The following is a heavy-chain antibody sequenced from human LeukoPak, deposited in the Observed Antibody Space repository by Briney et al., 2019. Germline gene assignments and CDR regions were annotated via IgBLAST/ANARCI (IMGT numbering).Heavy chain of an antibody. CDR2: INPSGGST. J-gene: IGHJ4*02. CDR3: ARHSLPGTMPFDY. V-gene: IGHV1-46*01. CDR1: GYTFINYY. Sequence: ASVKVSCKASGYTFINYYIHWVRQAPGQGLEWVGIINPSGGSTTYAQKFQGRVSMTRDTSTSTVYMELSSLESDDTALYYCARHSLPGTMPFDYWGQGTLVTVSS. D-gene: IGHD1-1*01.